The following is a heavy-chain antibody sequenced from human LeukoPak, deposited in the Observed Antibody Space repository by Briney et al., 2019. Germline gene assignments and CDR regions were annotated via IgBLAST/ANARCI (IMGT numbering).Heavy chain of an antibody. V-gene: IGHV1-46*01. Sequence: GESLKISCKGSGYTFTSYYMHWVRQAPGQGLEWMGIISPGDGGTSYAQKFQGRVTMTSDTSTGTVYMELSSLRSEDTAVYYCARGQGYSESYFDYWGQGTLVTVSS. CDR2: ISPGDGGT. D-gene: IGHD1-26*01. CDR3: ARGQGYSESYFDY. CDR1: GYTFTSYY. J-gene: IGHJ4*02.